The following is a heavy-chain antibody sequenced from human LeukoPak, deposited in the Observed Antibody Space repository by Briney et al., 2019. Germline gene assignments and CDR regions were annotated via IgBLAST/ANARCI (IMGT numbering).Heavy chain of an antibody. D-gene: IGHD5-24*01. Sequence: GASVKVSCKASGYNFTNYDINWVRQATGQGLEWMAWMNPNSANTGYSQKFQGRITVTRDTSINTAYMELTSLRSEDTAVYYCARGHSRWLQSLCDYWGQGTLVTVSS. CDR2: MNPNSANT. J-gene: IGHJ4*02. V-gene: IGHV1-8*01. CDR1: GYNFTNYD. CDR3: ARGHSRWLQSLCDY.